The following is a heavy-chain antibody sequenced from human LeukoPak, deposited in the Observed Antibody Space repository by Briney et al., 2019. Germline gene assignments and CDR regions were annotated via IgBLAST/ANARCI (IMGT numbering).Heavy chain of an antibody. Sequence: GGSLTVSCAASGFTFSSDGMHWVRQAPGKRLKRVAVIWYDGSNKYYADSVKGRFTISRDNSKNTLYLQMNSLRAEDTAVYYCAKGKASCGCIDYWGQGTVVTVSS. V-gene: IGHV3-33*06. CDR1: GFTFSSDG. D-gene: IGHD6-19*01. J-gene: IGHJ4*02. CDR2: IWYDGSNK. CDR3: AKGKASCGCIDY.